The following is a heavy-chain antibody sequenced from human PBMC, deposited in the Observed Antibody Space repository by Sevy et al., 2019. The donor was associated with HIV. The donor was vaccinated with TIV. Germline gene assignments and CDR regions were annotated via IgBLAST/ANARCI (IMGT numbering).Heavy chain of an antibody. Sequence: GGSLRLSCVVSGLTFSSDSMNWVRQAPGKGLEWLAYISSSSRTIYYADSVEGRFTISRNNDKKSVFLQMNNLRDEDSATYYFARDVVARFVRGFDSWGQGTLVSVSS. V-gene: IGHV3-48*02. J-gene: IGHJ4*02. CDR3: ARDVVARFVRGFDS. CDR2: ISSSSRTI. D-gene: IGHD2-15*01. CDR1: GLTFSSDS.